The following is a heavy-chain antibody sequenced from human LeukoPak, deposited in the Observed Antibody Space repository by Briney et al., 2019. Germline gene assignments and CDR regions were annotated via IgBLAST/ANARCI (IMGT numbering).Heavy chain of an antibody. CDR2: INPNSGGT. CDR1: GYTFTGDY. D-gene: IGHD2-15*01. J-gene: IGHJ4*02. Sequence: ASVKVSCKASGYTFTGDYMHGVRHAPGQGREWMGRINPNSGGTNYAQKSQSTVTMTRDTSISTACIGQSRLRSDSTAVYYSVRGVVGAIDYWSQGTLVTVSS. CDR3: VRGVVGAIDY. V-gene: IGHV1-2*06.